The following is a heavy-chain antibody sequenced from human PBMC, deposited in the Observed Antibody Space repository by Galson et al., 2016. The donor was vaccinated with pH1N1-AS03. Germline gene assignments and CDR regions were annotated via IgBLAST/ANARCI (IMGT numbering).Heavy chain of an antibody. CDR3: ARFAWATSGDDAFDV. J-gene: IGHJ3*01. D-gene: IGHD3-10*01. CDR2: IKQDATEK. V-gene: IGHV3-7*01. CDR1: GFTFSTYW. Sequence: SLRLSCAASGFTFSTYWMSWVRQAPGKGLEWVANIKQDATEKYYVDSVKGRFTISRDNAKKSLYLQMDRLRLEDTASYYCARFAWATSGDDAFDVWGQGTLVTVSS.